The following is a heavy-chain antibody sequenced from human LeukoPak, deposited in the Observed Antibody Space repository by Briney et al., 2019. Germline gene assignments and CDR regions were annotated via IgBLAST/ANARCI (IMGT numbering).Heavy chain of an antibody. D-gene: IGHD3-3*02. J-gene: IGHJ4*02. CDR2: INPHRGVT. V-gene: IGHV1-2*02. CDR1: GYTFTDYY. CDR3: ARLRSIPY. Sequence: ASVKVSCKASGYTFTDYYLHWVRQAPGQGLEWMAWINPHRGVTNSAQKFQGRVTLTRDTSISTAYMELHKLKFDDTAVYYCARLRSIPYWGQGTLVTVSS.